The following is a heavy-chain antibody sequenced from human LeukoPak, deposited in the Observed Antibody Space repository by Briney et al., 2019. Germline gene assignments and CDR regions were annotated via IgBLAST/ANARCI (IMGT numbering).Heavy chain of an antibody. CDR1: RFILSDAW. D-gene: IGHD2/OR15-2a*01. CDR3: ATGFRIHGY. CDR2: IKSKTEGGAT. J-gene: IGHJ4*02. V-gene: IGHV3-15*01. Sequence: PGGSLRVSCAASRFILSDAWMTWVRQAPGKGWWWVGRIKSKTEGGATDYAGLVKCRFTISRDDSKKRLYLQMNSLKSEDTGMYYCATGFRIHGYWGQGTLVTVSS.